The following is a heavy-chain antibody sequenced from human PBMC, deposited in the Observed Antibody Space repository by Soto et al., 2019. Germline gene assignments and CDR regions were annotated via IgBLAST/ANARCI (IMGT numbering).Heavy chain of an antibody. CDR3: ARAVVIREYYFDY. Sequence: ASVKVSCKASGYTFTSYGISWVRQAPGQGLEWMGWISGYNGNTNYAQKLQGRVTMTTDTSTSTAYVELSSLRSEDTAVYYCARAVVIREYYFDYWGQGTLVTVSS. V-gene: IGHV1-18*04. CDR1: GYTFTSYG. CDR2: ISGYNGNT. J-gene: IGHJ4*02. D-gene: IGHD2-15*01.